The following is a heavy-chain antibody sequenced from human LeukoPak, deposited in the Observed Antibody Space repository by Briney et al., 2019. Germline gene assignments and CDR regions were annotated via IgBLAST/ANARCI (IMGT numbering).Heavy chain of an antibody. CDR1: GHSLNEIS. J-gene: IGHJ4*02. D-gene: IGHD5-24*01. CDR3: ATGATIPAGFDF. Sequence: AASVKVSCKVSGHSLNEISMYWVRQAPGKGLECMGVFDPEDGETIYAQRFKGRLTLTGDTSTDTVYMDLSSLRPEDTAVYYCATGATIPAGFDFWGQGTLVTVSS. CDR2: FDPEDGET. V-gene: IGHV1-24*01.